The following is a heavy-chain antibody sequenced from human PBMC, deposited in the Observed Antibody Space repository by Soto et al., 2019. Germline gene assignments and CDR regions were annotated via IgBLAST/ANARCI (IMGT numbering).Heavy chain of an antibody. CDR1: GGSISSGDYY. CDR2: IYYSGST. V-gene: IGHV4-30-4*01. Sequence: SETLSLTCTVSGGSISSGDYYWSWIRQPPGKGLEWIGYIYYSGSTYYNPSLKSRVTISVDTSKNQFSLKLSSVTAADTAVYYCARDPGYYYGMDVWGQGTTVTVS. CDR3: ARDPGYYYGMDV. J-gene: IGHJ6*02.